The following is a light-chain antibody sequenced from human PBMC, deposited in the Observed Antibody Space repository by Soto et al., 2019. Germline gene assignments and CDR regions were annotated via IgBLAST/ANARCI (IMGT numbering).Light chain of an antibody. CDR3: QQYGSSLLT. CDR2: GAS. J-gene: IGKJ4*01. Sequence: EIVLTQSPGTLSLSPGERATLSCRASQSVSSSYLAWYQQKPGQAPRLLIYGASRRATGIPDWFSGSGSGTGFTLTISRLEPEGFAVYYCQQYGSSLLTFGGGTKVEIK. CDR1: QSVSSSY. V-gene: IGKV3-20*01.